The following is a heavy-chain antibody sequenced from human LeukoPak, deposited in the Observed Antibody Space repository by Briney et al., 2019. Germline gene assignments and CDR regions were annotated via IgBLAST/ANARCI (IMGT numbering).Heavy chain of an antibody. CDR2: IRYDGSNK. V-gene: IGHV3-30*02. CDR3: AKDGRKNDIVVVPAATNY. Sequence: GGSLRLSCAASGFTFSSYGMHWVRQAPGKGLEWVAFIRYDGSNKYYADSVKGRFTISRDNSKNTLYLQMNSLRAEDTAVYYCAKDGRKNDIVVVPAATNYWGQGTLVTVSS. J-gene: IGHJ4*02. CDR1: GFTFSSYG. D-gene: IGHD2-2*01.